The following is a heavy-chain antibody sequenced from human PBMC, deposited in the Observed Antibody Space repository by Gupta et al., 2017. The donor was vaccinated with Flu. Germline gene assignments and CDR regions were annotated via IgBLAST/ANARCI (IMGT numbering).Heavy chain of an antibody. Sequence: QLQLQESGPGLVKPSQTLSLTCTVSGGSISSGDHYWSWIRQRPGKGLEWLGYISYSGSTFYNPSLKSRVTISVDTSKNQFSLKLSSVTAADTAVYYCARDNRETTANWFDPWGQGTLVTGSS. J-gene: IGHJ5*02. CDR3: ARDNRETTANWFDP. D-gene: IGHD4-4*01. V-gene: IGHV4-31*03. CDR2: ISYSGST. CDR1: GGSISSGDHY.